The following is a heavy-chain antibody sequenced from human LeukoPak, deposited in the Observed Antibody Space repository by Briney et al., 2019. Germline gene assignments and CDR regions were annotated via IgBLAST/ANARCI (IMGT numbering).Heavy chain of an antibody. CDR2: ISGSGGRT. CDR3: AMWPEGATPKFHF. CDR1: GFTFSAYA. D-gene: IGHD1-26*01. Sequence: GGSLRLPCAASGFTFSAYAMSWVRQSPGRGLEWVSTISGSGGRTYYPDSVRGRFTISRDNSRDTLHLQMDSLRAEDTATYYCAMWPEGATPKFHFWGQGTLVTVSS. V-gene: IGHV3-23*01. J-gene: IGHJ4*02.